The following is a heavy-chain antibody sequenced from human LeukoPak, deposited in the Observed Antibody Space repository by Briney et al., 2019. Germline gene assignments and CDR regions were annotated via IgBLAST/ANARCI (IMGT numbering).Heavy chain of an antibody. CDR1: GFTFTYYA. V-gene: IGHV3-23*01. J-gene: IGHJ4*02. CDR2: MSGRGVST. CDR3: AKDCNGGNCYIDY. D-gene: IGHD2-15*01. Sequence: TGGSLRLSCAASGFTFTYYAMSWVRQAPGKGLEWVSGMSGRGVSTYYADSVKGRFTISSDNSKNTLYLQMNSLRAEDTAIYYCAKDCNGGNCYIDYWGQGTLVTVAS.